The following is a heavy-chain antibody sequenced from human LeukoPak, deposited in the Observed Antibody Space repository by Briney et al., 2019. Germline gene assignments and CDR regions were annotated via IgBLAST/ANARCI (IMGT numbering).Heavy chain of an antibody. J-gene: IGHJ4*02. D-gene: IGHD2-15*01. CDR2: IVVGSGAT. V-gene: IGHV1-58*01. CDR3: ASPAGAGYCSGGSCKLGYVDY. Sequence: SVKVSCKTSGFTFSTSAVQWVRQARGQRLEWIGWIVVGSGATNYAQSLQGRFTITRDMSTNTAYMELSSLRAEDTAVYYCASPAGAGYCSGGSCKLGYVDYWGQGTLVTVSS. CDR1: GFTFSTSA.